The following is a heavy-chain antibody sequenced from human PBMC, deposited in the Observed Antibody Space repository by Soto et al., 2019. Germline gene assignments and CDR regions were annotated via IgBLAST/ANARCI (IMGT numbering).Heavy chain of an antibody. CDR2: ISGSGRTT. J-gene: IGHJ6*03. CDR3: EKFRGPSYSYYYMDV. Sequence: EVQLLESGGGLVQPGGSLRLSCAASGFTFGTYAMNWLRQAPGRGLECVSFISGSGRTTYYADSVKGRFTVSRDNSKNTMYLQMNSLRAEDTALYYCEKFRGPSYSYYYMDVWGKGTTVTVSS. D-gene: IGHD3-16*01. CDR1: GFTFGTYA. V-gene: IGHV3-23*01.